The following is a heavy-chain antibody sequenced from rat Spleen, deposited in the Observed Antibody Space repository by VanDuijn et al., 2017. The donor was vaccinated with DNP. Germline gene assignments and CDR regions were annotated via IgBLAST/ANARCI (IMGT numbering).Heavy chain of an antibody. D-gene: IGHD4-1*01. Sequence: EVQLVESGGDLVQPGRSLKLSCAASGFTFSDYNMAWVRQAPTKGLEWVATILYDGSRTYYRDSVKGRFTISRDNAKSTLYLQMDSLRSEDTATYYCTTFGLTIEDYFDYWGQGVMVTVSS. CDR1: GFTFSDYN. J-gene: IGHJ2*01. CDR3: TTFGLTIEDYFDY. V-gene: IGHV5S10*01. CDR2: ILYDGSRT.